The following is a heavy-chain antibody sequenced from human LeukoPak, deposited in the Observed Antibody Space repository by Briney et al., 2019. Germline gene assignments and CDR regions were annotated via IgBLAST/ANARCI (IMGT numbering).Heavy chain of an antibody. CDR2: ISGSGGSP. CDR3: AKTYSSSRAHYYYYYYMDV. J-gene: IGHJ6*03. CDR1: GFTFSSYG. V-gene: IGHV3-23*01. Sequence: GGTLRLSCAASGFTFSSYGMNWVRQAPGKGLEWVSAISGSGGSPYYADSVKGRFTISRDSSKNTLYLQMNSLRAEDTAVYYCAKTYSSSRAHYYYYYYMDVWGKGATVTVSS. D-gene: IGHD6-13*01.